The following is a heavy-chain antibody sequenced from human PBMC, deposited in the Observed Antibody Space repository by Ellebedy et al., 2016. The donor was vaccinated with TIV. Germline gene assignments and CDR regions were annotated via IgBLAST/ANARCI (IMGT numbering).Heavy chain of an antibody. Sequence: PSETLSLTCTVSGGSIRSYWWNWIRQSPGKGLEWIGYIDYSGGTSSNPSLKSRVTISDNTSKTQFSLKLTSVTAADTAMYYCAGSDATYYYYALDVWGQGTTVTVSS. V-gene: IGHV4-59*08. D-gene: IGHD6-25*01. CDR2: IDYSGGT. J-gene: IGHJ6*02. CDR1: GGSIRSYW. CDR3: AGSDATYYYYALDV.